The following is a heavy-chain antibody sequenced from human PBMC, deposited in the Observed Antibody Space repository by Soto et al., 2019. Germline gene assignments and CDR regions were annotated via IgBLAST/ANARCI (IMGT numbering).Heavy chain of an antibody. CDR2: ISAYNGNT. D-gene: IGHD2-2*02. V-gene: IGHV1-18*01. J-gene: IGHJ5*02. CDR1: GDTFTSYG. Sequence: ASVKVSCKAYGDTFTSYGISWVRQASGQGLEWMGWISAYNGNTNYAQKLQGRVTMTTDTSTSTAYMELRSLRSDDTAVYYCALRVGYCSSTSCYKGWFDPWGQGTLVTSPQ. CDR3: ALRVGYCSSTSCYKGWFDP.